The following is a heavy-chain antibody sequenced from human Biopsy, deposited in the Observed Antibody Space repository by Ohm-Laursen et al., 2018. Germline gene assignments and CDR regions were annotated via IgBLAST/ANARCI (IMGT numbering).Heavy chain of an antibody. D-gene: IGHD3-9*01. CDR2: NIPILGTG. V-gene: IGHV1-69*06. Sequence: SSVKVSSKAPGGTFINYGVNWLRQAPGQGLEWLGGNIPILGTGNYAQKFQDRVTVAADTSTSTATMELRSLRSDDTAVYYCATKLTGYFHHWGQGTLVIVSS. CDR1: GGTFINYG. CDR3: ATKLTGYFHH. J-gene: IGHJ1*01.